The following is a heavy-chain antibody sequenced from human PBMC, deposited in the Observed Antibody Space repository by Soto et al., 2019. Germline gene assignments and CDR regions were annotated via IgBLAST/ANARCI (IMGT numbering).Heavy chain of an antibody. CDR3: ARRKERPGPYYLDL. Sequence: GASVKFSCKASGYTFTSYGISWVRQAPGQGLEWMGWISAYNGNTNYAQKPQGRVTMTTGTXXTXXXMXLXXLRXDXTAAYFCARRKERPGPYYLDLWGQGTQVTVSS. V-gene: IGHV1-18*04. J-gene: IGHJ4*02. D-gene: IGHD6-25*01. CDR2: ISAYNGNT. CDR1: GYTFTSYG.